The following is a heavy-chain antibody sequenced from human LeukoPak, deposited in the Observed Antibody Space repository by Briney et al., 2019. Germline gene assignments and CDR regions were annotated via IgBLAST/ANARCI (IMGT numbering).Heavy chain of an antibody. Sequence: PSETLSLTCTVSGGSISSGDYYWSWICQPPGKGLEWIGYIYYSGSTYYNPSLKSRVTISVDTSKNQFSLKLSSVTAADTAVYYCARYQGSGWAFPILTPLDYWGQGTLVTVSS. D-gene: IGHD6-19*01. CDR2: IYYSGST. V-gene: IGHV4-30-4*01. CDR3: ARYQGSGWAFPILTPLDY. J-gene: IGHJ4*02. CDR1: GGSISSGDYY.